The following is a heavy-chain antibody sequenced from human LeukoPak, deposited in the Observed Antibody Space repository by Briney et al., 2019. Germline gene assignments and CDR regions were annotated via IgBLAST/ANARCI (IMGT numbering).Heavy chain of an antibody. CDR2: VNHSGST. Sequence: SETLSLTCAVHGGPFSGYSWNWIRQPPGMGLEWIGEVNHSGSTNYNPSLKSRVTISVDTSKNQFSLKLSSVTAADTAVYYCARGGLAVAGPIYFDYWGQGTLVTVSS. V-gene: IGHV4-34*01. J-gene: IGHJ4*02. CDR1: GGPFSGYS. CDR3: ARGGLAVAGPIYFDY. D-gene: IGHD6-19*01.